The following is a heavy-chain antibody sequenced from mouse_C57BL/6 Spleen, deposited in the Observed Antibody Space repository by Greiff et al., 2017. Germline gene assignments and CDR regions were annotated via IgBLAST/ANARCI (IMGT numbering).Heavy chain of an antibody. CDR1: GYTFTNYW. J-gene: IGHJ2*01. Sequence: QVQLQQPGAELVKPGASVKVSCKASGYTFTNYWMHWVKQRPGLGLEWIGRIHPSDSDTNYNQKFKGKATLTVDKSSSTAYMQLSSLTSEDSAVYYCAINYDSEEDYFDYWGQGTTLTVSS. D-gene: IGHD2-4*01. CDR2: IHPSDSDT. CDR3: AINYDSEEDYFDY. V-gene: IGHV1-74*01.